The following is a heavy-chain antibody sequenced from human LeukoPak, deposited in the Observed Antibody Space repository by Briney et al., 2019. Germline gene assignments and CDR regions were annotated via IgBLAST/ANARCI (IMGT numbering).Heavy chain of an antibody. CDR2: ISSSSSYT. CDR1: GFTFSDYY. J-gene: IGHJ3*02. Sequence: PGGSLRLSCAASGFTFSDYYMSWIRQAPGKGLERVSYISSSSSYTNYADSVKGRFTISRDNAKNSLYLQMNSLRAEDTAVYYCARDDILTGYYRGAFDIWGQGTMVTVSS. V-gene: IGHV3-11*06. CDR3: ARDDILTGYYRGAFDI. D-gene: IGHD3-9*01.